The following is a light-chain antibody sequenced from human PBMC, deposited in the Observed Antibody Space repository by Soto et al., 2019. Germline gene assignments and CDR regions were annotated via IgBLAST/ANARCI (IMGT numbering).Light chain of an antibody. V-gene: IGLV2-14*01. J-gene: IGLJ1*01. CDR3: SSYISSSTLV. CDR2: EVS. Sequence: QDVLTPPGSVCGQPGQSITISCTGTSSDVGAYNYVSWYQQHPGKAPKLMIYEVSNRPSGVSNRFSGSKSGNTASLTISGLQAEDEADYYCSSYISSSTLVFGTGTKVTVL. CDR1: SSDVGAYNY.